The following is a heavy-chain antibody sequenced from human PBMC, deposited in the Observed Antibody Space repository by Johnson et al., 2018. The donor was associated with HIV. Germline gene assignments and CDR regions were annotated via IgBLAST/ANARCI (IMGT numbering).Heavy chain of an antibody. D-gene: IGHD3-3*02. J-gene: IGHJ3*02. CDR1: GFRFDDYS. CDR2: IKQDGSEN. V-gene: IGHV3-7*03. Sequence: VQLVESGGGVVRPGGSPRLSCSVAGFRFDDYSLHWVPHASGKGLVWVANIKQDGSENYYADSVMGRLTSSRDNSKITLYLQMNSLRAEDTAVYYCAKNQEVSREDAFDIWGQGTMVTVSS. CDR3: AKNQEVSREDAFDI.